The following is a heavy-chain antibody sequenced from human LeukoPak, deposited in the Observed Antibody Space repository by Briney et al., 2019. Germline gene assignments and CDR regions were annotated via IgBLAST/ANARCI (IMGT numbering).Heavy chain of an antibody. CDR2: IYYSGST. CDR3: ARIFKNPTYYDFWSGYYDAFDI. V-gene: IGHV4-59*01. D-gene: IGHD3-3*01. Sequence: KPSETLSLTCTVSGGSISSYYWSWIRQPPGKELEWIGYIYYSGSTNYNPSLKSRVTISVDTSKNQFSLKLSSVTAADTAVYYCARIFKNPTYYDFWSGYYDAFDIWGQGTMVTVSS. CDR1: GGSISSYY. J-gene: IGHJ3*02.